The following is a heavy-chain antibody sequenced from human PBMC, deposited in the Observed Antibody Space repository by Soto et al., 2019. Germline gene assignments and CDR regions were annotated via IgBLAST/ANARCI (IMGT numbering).Heavy chain of an antibody. D-gene: IGHD3-22*01. CDR1: GFTFSNYA. CDR2: ISGSASIS. J-gene: IGHJ4*02. CDR3: AKSGLFDSSGYHHPHFDS. Sequence: EVQLLESGGGIVQPGGSLRLSCAVSGFTSGFTFSNYAMSWVRQAPGKGLEQVAGISGSASISYYADSVKGRFTISRDKSDITLFLQMNSLRAEDTAVYYCAKSGLFDSSGYHHPHFDSWGQGALVTVSS. V-gene: IGHV3-23*01.